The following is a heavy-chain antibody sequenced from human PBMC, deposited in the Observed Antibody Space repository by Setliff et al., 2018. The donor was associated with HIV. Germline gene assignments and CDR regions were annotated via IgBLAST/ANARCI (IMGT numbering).Heavy chain of an antibody. CDR1: GGSFSGYY. CDR2: INHSGST. V-gene: IGHV4-34*01. J-gene: IGHJ3*02. CDR3: ARRGGYTYYYDSSGYHRGPNDAFDI. D-gene: IGHD3-22*01. Sequence: SETLSLTCAVYGGSFSGYYWSWIRQPPGKGLEWIGEINHSGSTNYNPSLKSRVTISVDTSKNQFSLKLSSVTAADTAVYYCARRGGYTYYYDSSGYHRGPNDAFDIWVQGTMVTVSS.